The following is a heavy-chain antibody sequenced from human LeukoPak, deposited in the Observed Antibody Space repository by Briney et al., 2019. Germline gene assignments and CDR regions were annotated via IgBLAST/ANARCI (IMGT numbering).Heavy chain of an antibody. CDR2: IYYSGST. CDR3: ARDLGEYSSSWDVGWFDP. V-gene: IGHV4-39*07. J-gene: IGHJ5*02. CDR1: GGSISSSSYY. Sequence: SETLSLTCTVSGGSISSSSYYWGWLRDPPGEGLEGIGSIYYSGSTYFNPSLKSRVTICVDTSKHPFSLKMRSVTAADTAVYSGARDLGEYSSSWDVGWFDPWGQGTLVTVSS. D-gene: IGHD6-13*01.